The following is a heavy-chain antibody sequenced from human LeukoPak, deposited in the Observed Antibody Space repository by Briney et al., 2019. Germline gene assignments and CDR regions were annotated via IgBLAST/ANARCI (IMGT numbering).Heavy chain of an antibody. Sequence: PGGSLRLSCAASGFTFSSYWMSWVRQAPGKGLEWVANIKQDGSEKYYVDSVKGRFTISRDNAKNSLYLQTNSLRAEDTAVYYCARDNPGGTVHAFDIWGQGTMVTVSS. D-gene: IGHD1-1*01. J-gene: IGHJ3*02. CDR1: GFTFSSYW. CDR3: ARDNPGGTVHAFDI. V-gene: IGHV3-7*01. CDR2: IKQDGSEK.